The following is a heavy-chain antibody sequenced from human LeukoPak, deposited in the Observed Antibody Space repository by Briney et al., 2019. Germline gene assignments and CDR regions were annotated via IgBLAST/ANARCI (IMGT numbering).Heavy chain of an antibody. CDR1: GGSISSSSYY. J-gene: IGHJ6*02. CDR3: ARKWGIFGVVIRYYYYGMDV. CDR2: IYYSGST. D-gene: IGHD3-3*01. Sequence: SETLSLTCTVSGGSISSSSYYWGWIRQPPGKGLEWIGSIYYSGSTYYNPSLKSRVTISVDTSKNQFSLKLSSVTAADTAVYYCARKWGIFGVVIRYYYYGMDVWGQGTTVTVSS. V-gene: IGHV4-39*07.